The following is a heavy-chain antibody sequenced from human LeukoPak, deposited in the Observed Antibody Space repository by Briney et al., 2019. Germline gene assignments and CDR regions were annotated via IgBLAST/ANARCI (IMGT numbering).Heavy chain of an antibody. Sequence: SETLSLTCAVYGGSFSGYYWSWIRRPPGKGLEWIGEINHSGSTNYNPSLKSRVTISVDTSKNQFSLKLSSVTAADTAVYYCARDGGAALAAAYNYWGQGTLVTVSS. V-gene: IGHV4-34*01. D-gene: IGHD6-13*01. J-gene: IGHJ4*02. CDR3: ARDGGAALAAAYNY. CDR1: GGSFSGYY. CDR2: INHSGST.